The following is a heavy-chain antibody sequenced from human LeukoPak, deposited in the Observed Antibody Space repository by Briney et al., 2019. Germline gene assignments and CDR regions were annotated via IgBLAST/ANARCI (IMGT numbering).Heavy chain of an antibody. Sequence: PGGSLRLSCAASGFTFCSHAMTWVRQAPGKGLEWVSTIGGAAGSRNFADSVRGRFTISRDNSNNTLFLHMTNLRAEDTAVYYCARDRDIILMGHGMDVWGQGTTVTVSS. CDR3: ARDRDIILMGHGMDV. CDR2: IGGAAGSR. D-gene: IGHD1-26*01. J-gene: IGHJ6*02. V-gene: IGHV3-23*01. CDR1: GFTFCSHA.